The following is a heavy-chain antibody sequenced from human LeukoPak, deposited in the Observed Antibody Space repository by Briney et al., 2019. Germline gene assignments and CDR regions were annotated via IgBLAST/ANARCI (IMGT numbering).Heavy chain of an antibody. V-gene: IGHV3-30*18. D-gene: IGHD6-13*01. J-gene: IGHJ4*02. CDR1: GFTFSSYG. CDR2: ISYDGSNK. Sequence: PGGSLRLSCAASGFTFSSYGMHWVRQAPGKGLEWVAVISYDGSNKYYADPVKGRFTISRDNSKNTLYLQMNSLRAEDTAVYYCAKGRGYSSSWYVFDYWGQGTLVTVSS. CDR3: AKGRGYSSSWYVFDY.